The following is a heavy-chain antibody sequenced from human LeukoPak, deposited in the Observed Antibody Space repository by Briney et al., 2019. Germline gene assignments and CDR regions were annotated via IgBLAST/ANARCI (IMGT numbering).Heavy chain of an antibody. CDR1: GVTFSNYA. J-gene: IGHJ5*02. CDR3: ASGPVTTFTNFFDP. Sequence: ASVKVSCKASGVTFSNYAFSWVRQAPGQGLEWMGGITPISDTPNYAQKFQGRVTLTADESTSTTYMELISLKSEDTAIYYCASGPVTTFTNFFDPWGQGTLVTVSS. D-gene: IGHD4-17*01. CDR2: ITPISDTP. V-gene: IGHV1-69*13.